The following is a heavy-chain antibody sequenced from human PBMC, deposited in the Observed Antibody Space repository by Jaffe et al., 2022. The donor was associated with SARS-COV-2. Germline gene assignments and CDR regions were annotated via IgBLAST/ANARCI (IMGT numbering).Heavy chain of an antibody. CDR2: ISYDGTAK. CDR1: GFTFKNYG. Sequence: QVQLVESGGGVVQPGRSLRLSCAASGFTFKNYGMQWVRQAPGKGLEWVAVISYDGTAKIYADSVKGRFTISRDSSKNTLYLQMNSLRPEDTAVYYCAKERVARTSPDFDYWGQGALVTVSS. V-gene: IGHV3-30*18. D-gene: IGHD6-19*01. J-gene: IGHJ4*02. CDR3: AKERVARTSPDFDY.